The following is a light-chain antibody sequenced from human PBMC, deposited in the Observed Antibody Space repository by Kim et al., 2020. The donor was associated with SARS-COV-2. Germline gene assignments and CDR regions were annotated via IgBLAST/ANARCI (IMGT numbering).Light chain of an antibody. Sequence: SASVGDRVTITCQASQDVKKYLNWYQQKPGKAPKLLIYDAYKLETGVPSRFSGSGSETDFTFTINSLQPEYIATYFCQQYESLPYTFGQGTKLEI. CDR2: DAY. CDR1: QDVKKY. V-gene: IGKV1-33*01. J-gene: IGKJ2*01. CDR3: QQYESLPYT.